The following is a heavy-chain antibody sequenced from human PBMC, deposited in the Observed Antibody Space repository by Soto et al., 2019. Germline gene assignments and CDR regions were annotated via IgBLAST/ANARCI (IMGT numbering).Heavy chain of an antibody. V-gene: IGHV4-30-4*01. J-gene: IGHJ3*02. CDR3: ARARDGYDAFDI. D-gene: IGHD2-21*01. Sequence: SETLSLTCTVSGGSISSGDYYWSWIRQPPGKGLEWIGYIYYSGSTYYNPSLKSRVTISVDTSKNQFSLKLSSVTAADTAVYYCARARDGYDAFDIWGQGTMVTV. CDR2: IYYSGST. CDR1: GGSISSGDYY.